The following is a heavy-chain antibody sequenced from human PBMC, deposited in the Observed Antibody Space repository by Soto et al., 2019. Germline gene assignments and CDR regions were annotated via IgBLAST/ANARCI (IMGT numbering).Heavy chain of an antibody. CDR3: VKKMSTRPPGAFDF. J-gene: IGHJ3*01. CDR1: GFTFSSYT. V-gene: IGHV3-23*01. Sequence: GGSLRLSCAASGFTFSSYTMRWVRQAPGKGLEWVSTISGSGGDMYYADSVKGRFTISRDNSKNTLYLQMNSLLAEDTAIYYCVKKMSTRPPGAFDFRGQGTMVPVS. D-gene: IGHD1-1*01. CDR2: ISGSGGDM.